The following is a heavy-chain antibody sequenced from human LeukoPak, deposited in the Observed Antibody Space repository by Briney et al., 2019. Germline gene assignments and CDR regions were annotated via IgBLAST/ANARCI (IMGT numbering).Heavy chain of an antibody. D-gene: IGHD6-6*01. CDR2: ISGSGGST. CDR3: AHKGYYSSSSEAYAFDI. Sequence: GGSLRLSCAASGFTFSSYAMSRVRQAPGKGLEWVSAISGSGGSTYYADSVKGRFTISRDNSKNTLYLQMNSLRAEDTAVYYCAHKGYYSSSSEAYAFDIWGQGTMVTVSS. CDR1: GFTFSSYA. V-gene: IGHV3-23*01. J-gene: IGHJ3*02.